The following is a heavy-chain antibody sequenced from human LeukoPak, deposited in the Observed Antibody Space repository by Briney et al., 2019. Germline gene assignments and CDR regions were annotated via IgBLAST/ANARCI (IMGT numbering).Heavy chain of an antibody. D-gene: IGHD3-9*01. CDR1: GGSFSGYY. V-gene: IGHV4-34*01. Sequence: SETLSLTCAVYGGSFSGYYWNWIRQPPGKGLEWIGEINHSGSTNYNPSLKGRVTISVDTSKNQFSLKLSSVTAADTAVYYCARDEYFDYLLWYYWGQGTLVTVSS. J-gene: IGHJ4*02. CDR2: INHSGST. CDR3: ARDEYFDYLLWYY.